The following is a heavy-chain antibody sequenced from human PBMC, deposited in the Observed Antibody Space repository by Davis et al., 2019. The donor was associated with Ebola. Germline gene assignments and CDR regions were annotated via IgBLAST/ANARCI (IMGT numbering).Heavy chain of an antibody. D-gene: IGHD3-9*01. CDR1: GGSISSGSYY. CDR2: IYYSGIT. J-gene: IGHJ5*02. Sequence: MPSETLSLTCTVSGGSISSGSYYWGWIRQPPEKGLEWIGSIYYSGITNYNPSLKSRVTISQDTSKNQFSLKLNSMTAADTAVYYCARSPDWQVEVFGWFDTWGQGTLVTVSS. CDR3: ARSPDWQVEVFGWFDT. V-gene: IGHV4-39*07.